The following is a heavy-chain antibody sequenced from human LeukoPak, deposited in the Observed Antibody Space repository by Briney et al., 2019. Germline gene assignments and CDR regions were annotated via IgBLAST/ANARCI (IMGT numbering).Heavy chain of an antibody. CDR1: GFTFEDYA. CDR2: ISGDGGST. D-gene: IGHD3-10*01. CDR3: ANGTAGSDI. J-gene: IGHJ3*02. V-gene: IGHV3-43*02. Sequence: GRSLRLSCAASGFTFEDYATHWVRQAPGKGLEWVSLISGDGGSTYYADSVKGRFTISRDNSKNSLYLQMNSLRTEDTALYYCANGTAGSDIWGQGTMVTVSS.